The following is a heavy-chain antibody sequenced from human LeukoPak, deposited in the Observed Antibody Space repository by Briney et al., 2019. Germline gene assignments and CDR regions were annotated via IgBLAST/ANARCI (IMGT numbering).Heavy chain of an antibody. CDR1: GGSISSYY. CDR2: IYHSGST. V-gene: IGHV4-59*12. Sequence: PSETLSLTCTVSGGSISSYYWSWIRQPPGKGLEWIGEIYHSGSTNYNPSLKSRVTISVDKSKNQFSLKLSSVTAADTAVYYCARAPGNAFDIWGQGTMVTVSS. J-gene: IGHJ3*02. CDR3: ARAPGNAFDI.